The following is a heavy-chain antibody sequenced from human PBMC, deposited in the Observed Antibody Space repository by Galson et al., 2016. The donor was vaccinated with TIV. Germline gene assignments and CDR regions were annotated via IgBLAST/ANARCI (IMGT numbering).Heavy chain of an antibody. D-gene: IGHD3-22*01. CDR2: INPNSGAT. V-gene: IGHV1-2*06. CDR1: GYMFTAYF. Sequence: SVKVSCKAPGYMFTAYFIHWVRQAPGQGLEWMGRINPNSGATDYAQKFQGRVTMTRDTSISTAYMELSRLTYADTAVYYCARSYYYDSSAYYFAYWGQGTLVTVSS. J-gene: IGHJ4*02. CDR3: ARSYYYDSSAYYFAY.